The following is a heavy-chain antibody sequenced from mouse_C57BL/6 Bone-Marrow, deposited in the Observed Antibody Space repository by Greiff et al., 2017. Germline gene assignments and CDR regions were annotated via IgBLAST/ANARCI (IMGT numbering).Heavy chain of an antibody. CDR3: ARSRIYYYGSSYSYYAMDY. CDR1: GYTFTGYW. V-gene: IGHV1-9*01. D-gene: IGHD1-1*01. J-gene: IGHJ4*01. CDR2: ILPGSGST. Sequence: QVQLKESGAELMKPGASVKLSCKATGYTFTGYWIEWVKQRPGHGLEWIGEILPGSGSTNYNEKFKGKATFTADTSSNTAYMQLSSLTTEDSAIYYCARSRIYYYGSSYSYYAMDYWGQGTSVTVSS.